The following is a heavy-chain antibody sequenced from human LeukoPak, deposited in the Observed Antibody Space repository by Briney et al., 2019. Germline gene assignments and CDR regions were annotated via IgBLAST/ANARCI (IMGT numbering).Heavy chain of an antibody. V-gene: IGHV3-7*01. D-gene: IGHD3-3*01. CDR1: GFTFSSYW. J-gene: IGHJ6*02. Sequence: GGSLRLSCAASGFTFSSYWMSWVRQAPGKGLEWVANIKQDGSEKYYVDSVKGRFTISRDNAKNSLYLQMNSLRAEDTAVYYCTSRGDFWSGYWAMNVWGQGTTVIVSS. CDR3: TSRGDFWSGYWAMNV. CDR2: IKQDGSEK.